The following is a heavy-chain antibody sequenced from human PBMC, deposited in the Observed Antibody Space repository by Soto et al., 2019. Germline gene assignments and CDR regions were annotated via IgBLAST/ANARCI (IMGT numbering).Heavy chain of an antibody. J-gene: IGHJ6*02. D-gene: IGHD6-25*01. V-gene: IGHV4-31*03. CDR3: ASLASARPYDYYYYGMDV. CDR2: IYYSGST. CDR1: GGSISSGGYY. Sequence: SETLSLTCTVSGGSISSGGYYWSWIRQHPGKGLEWIGYIYYSGSTYYNPSLKSRVTISVYTSKNQFSLKLSSVTAADTAVYYCASLASARPYDYYYYGMDVWGQGTTVTVSS.